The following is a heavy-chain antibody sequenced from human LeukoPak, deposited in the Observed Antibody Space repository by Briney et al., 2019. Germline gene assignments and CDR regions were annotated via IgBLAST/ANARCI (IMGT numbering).Heavy chain of an antibody. Sequence: SETLSLTCAVSGYSISSVYYGGWIRQPPGKGLEWIGSIYHGGSTYYNPSLQSRVTISVDTSKNQFSLKLSSVTAADTAVYYCARAPGGYYFDSWGQGTLVTVSS. D-gene: IGHD3-10*01. CDR1: GYSISSVYY. J-gene: IGHJ4*02. V-gene: IGHV4-38-2*01. CDR2: IYHGGST. CDR3: ARAPGGYYFDS.